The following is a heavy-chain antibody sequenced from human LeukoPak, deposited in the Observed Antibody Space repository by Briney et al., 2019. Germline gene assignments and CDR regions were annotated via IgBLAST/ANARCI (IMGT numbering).Heavy chain of an antibody. J-gene: IGHJ4*02. CDR2: ISGSGGST. V-gene: IGHV3-23*01. D-gene: IGHD3-22*01. CDR1: GFTFSSYA. CDR3: AKGYYYDSSGYYPWGPFDY. Sequence: GGSLRLSCAASGFTFSSYAMSWVRQAPGKGLEWVSAISGSGGSTYYADSVRGRFTISRDNSKNTLYLQMNSLRAEDTAVYYCAKGYYYDSSGYYPWGPFDYWGQGTLVTVSS.